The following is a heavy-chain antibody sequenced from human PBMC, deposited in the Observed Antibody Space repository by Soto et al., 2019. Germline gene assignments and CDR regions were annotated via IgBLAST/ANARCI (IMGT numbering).Heavy chain of an antibody. CDR2: SSSSGSLR. D-gene: IGHD6-25*01. J-gene: IGHJ4*02. CDR3: AREGSTLAAATTFDY. CDR1: GFTLSGYQ. V-gene: IGHV3-48*03. Sequence: GGSLRLSCVGSGFTLSGYQFNCVRQAPGKGLDWFSYSSSSGSLRYYADSVKGRLTISRDNAKNSLYLQMNGLRAADTAVYYCAREGSTLAAATTFDYWGQGTQVTVSS.